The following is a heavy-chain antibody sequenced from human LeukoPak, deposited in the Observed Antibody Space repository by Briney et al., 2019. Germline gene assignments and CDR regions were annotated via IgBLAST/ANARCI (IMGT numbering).Heavy chain of an antibody. V-gene: IGHV4-4*07. D-gene: IGHD3-16*01. Sequence: PSETLSLTCTVSGGSISSYYWSWIRQPAGKGLEWIGRSYTSGSPNYNPSLKGRVTMSVDTSKNQFSLKLSSATAADTAVYYCARSGGSGFQLDNWGQGTLVTVSS. J-gene: IGHJ4*02. CDR1: GGSISSYY. CDR2: SYTSGSP. CDR3: ARSGGSGFQLDN.